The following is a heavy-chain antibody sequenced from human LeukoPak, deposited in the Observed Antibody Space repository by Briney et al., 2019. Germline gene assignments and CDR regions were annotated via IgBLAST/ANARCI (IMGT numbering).Heavy chain of an antibody. Sequence: GGSLRLSCAASGFTFSTYWMSWVRQAPGKGLEWVANIKEDGSEKCYVDSVKGRFTISRDNAKNSLYLQMNTLRVEDTAVYYCARDPGVPAAGTHLLYYFDYWGQGTLVTVSS. CDR3: ARDPGVPAAGTHLLYYFDY. V-gene: IGHV3-7*01. D-gene: IGHD6-13*01. J-gene: IGHJ4*02. CDR1: GFTFSTYW. CDR2: IKEDGSEK.